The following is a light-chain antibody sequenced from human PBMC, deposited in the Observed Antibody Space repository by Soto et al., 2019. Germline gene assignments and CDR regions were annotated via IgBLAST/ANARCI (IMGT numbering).Light chain of an antibody. V-gene: IGKV1-5*01. J-gene: IGKJ5*01. Sequence: DIQMTQSPSTLSASVGDRVTITCRASQSISRWLDWYQQKPGKAPKALIYDASTLRSGVPSRFSGGGSGTEVTLTISSLHPDDFATYYCQQYNTYSTFGQGTRLEIK. CDR2: DAS. CDR1: QSISRW. CDR3: QQYNTYST.